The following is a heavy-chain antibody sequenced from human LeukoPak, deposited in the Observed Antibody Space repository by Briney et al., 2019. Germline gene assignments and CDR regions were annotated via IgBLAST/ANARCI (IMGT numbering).Heavy chain of an antibody. CDR3: ARDTYCSSTSCYGPLDY. CDR2: ITNSGNSK. D-gene: IGHD2-2*01. V-gene: IGHV3-48*01. J-gene: IGHJ4*02. Sequence: PGGSLRLSCAASEFTFSSYSMNWVRQAPGKGLEWVSYITNSGNSKSYADSVKGRFTISRDNTKNSLYLQMNGLRAEDTAVYYCARDTYCSSTSCYGPLDYWGQGTLVTVSS. CDR1: EFTFSSYS.